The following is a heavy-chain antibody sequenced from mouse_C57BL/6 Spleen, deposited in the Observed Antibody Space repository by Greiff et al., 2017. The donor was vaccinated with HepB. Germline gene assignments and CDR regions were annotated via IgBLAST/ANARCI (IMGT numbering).Heavy chain of an antibody. CDR2: INSDGGST. CDR3: ARHTNWALDY. Sequence: EVKLMESGGGLVQPGESLSLSCEFNEFEFPSHDMSWVRKPPEKRLELVAAINSDGGSTYYPDTMDRRIISSRDNTKKTLYLQMSSLRSEDTALYYCARHTNWALDYWGQGTTLTVSS. D-gene: IGHD4-1*01. V-gene: IGHV5-2*01. J-gene: IGHJ2*01. CDR1: EFEFPSHD.